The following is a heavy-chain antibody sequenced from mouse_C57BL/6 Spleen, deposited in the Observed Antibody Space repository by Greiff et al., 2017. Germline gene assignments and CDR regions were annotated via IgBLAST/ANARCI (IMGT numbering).Heavy chain of an antibody. Sequence: QVQLQQPGAELVKPGASVKVSCKASGYTFTSYWMHWVKQRPSQGLEWIGRIHPSDSDTNYNQKFKGKATLTVDKSSSTAYMQLSSLTSEDSAVYYCATTVVARYYFDYWGQGTTRTVSS. D-gene: IGHD1-1*01. CDR2: IHPSDSDT. CDR3: ATTVVARYYFDY. CDR1: GYTFTSYW. V-gene: IGHV1-74*01. J-gene: IGHJ2*01.